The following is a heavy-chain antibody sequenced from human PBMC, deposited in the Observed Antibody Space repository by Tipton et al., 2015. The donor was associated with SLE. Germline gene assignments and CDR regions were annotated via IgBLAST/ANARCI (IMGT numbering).Heavy chain of an antibody. D-gene: IGHD6-13*01. V-gene: IGHV4-34*01. CDR2: INHRGST. CDR3: ARGSRRIAAAGNDFDY. CDR1: GGSFSGYY. Sequence: TLSLTCEVYGGSFSGYYWSWIRQPPGKGLEWIGEINHRGSTNYNPSLKSRVTISVDTSKNQFSLKLSSVTAADTAVYYCARGSRRIAAAGNDFDYWSQGTLVTVSS. J-gene: IGHJ4*02.